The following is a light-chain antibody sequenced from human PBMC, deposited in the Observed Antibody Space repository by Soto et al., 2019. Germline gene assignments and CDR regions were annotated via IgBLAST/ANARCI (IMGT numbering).Light chain of an antibody. CDR1: QDINNY. V-gene: IGKV1-33*01. J-gene: IGKJ5*01. CDR3: HQYDSLPPT. Sequence: DIQITQSPSSLSASVGDRVTITCQVSQDINNYLNWYQQKPGKAPNLLIYDASNLETGVPSRFSGSGSRTHFSFTISSLQPEDIATYYCHQYDSLPPTFGQGTRLE. CDR2: DAS.